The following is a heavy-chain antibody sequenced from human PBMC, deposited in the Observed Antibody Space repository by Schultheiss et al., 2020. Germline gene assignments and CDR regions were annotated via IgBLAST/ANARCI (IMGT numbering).Heavy chain of an antibody. CDR3: ARAFSGGDAFDI. J-gene: IGHJ3*02. D-gene: IGHD6-19*01. CDR1: GYTFTGYY. V-gene: IGHV1-2*04. Sequence: GESLKISCKASGYTFTGYYMHWVRQAPGQGLEWMGWINPNSGGTNYAQKFQGWVTMTRDTSISTAYMELSRLRSDDTAVYYCARAFSGGDAFDIWGQGTMVTVSS. CDR2: INPNSGGT.